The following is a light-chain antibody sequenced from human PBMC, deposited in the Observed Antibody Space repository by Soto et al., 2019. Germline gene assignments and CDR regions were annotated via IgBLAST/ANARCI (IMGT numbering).Light chain of an antibody. V-gene: IGKV3-20*01. Sequence: DIVLTQSPGTLSLSPGERASLSCRASQTVDNSYLGWYQQKPGQAPRLLIYGASSRAAGIPDRFSGSGSGTDFTLTIRRLEPEDFAVYYCRHYGSSPPMYTFGQGTKLEI. J-gene: IGKJ2*01. CDR1: QTVDNSY. CDR3: RHYGSSPPMYT. CDR2: GAS.